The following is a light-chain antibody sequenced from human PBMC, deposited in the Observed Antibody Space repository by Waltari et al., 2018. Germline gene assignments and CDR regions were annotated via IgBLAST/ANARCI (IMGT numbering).Light chain of an antibody. J-gene: IGKJ4*01. CDR3: QQYDASSVT. V-gene: IGKV3-20*01. CDR2: GAS. CDR1: QSISGSW. Sequence: EIVLTQSPGTLSLSPGERATLYCRASQSISGSWLAWYQQKPGQAPRLLMYGASSRATAIPDRFSGSGSGTDFTLTISRLEPEDFAVYYCQQYDASSVTFGGGTKVEIK.